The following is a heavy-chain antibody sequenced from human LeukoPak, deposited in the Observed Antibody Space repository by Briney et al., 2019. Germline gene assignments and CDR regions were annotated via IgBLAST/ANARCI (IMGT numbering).Heavy chain of an antibody. CDR1: GFTFSSYW. D-gene: IGHD3-22*01. J-gene: IGHJ1*01. CDR2: ITSAGNT. Sequence: GGSLRLSCAASGFTFSSYWMHWVRQAPGKGLVWVSRITSAGNTHYTASAKGGFPISRDNAKSTVSLQMNSLRAEDTGVYYCARAPSESGGYYPEYFRHWGQGTLVTVSS. V-gene: IGHV3-74*01. CDR3: ARAPSESGGYYPEYFRH.